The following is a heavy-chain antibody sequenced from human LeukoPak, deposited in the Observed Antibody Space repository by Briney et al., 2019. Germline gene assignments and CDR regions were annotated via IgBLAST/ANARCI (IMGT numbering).Heavy chain of an antibody. CDR1: GFTFSSYA. J-gene: IGHJ6*02. CDR3: AKALYSSPTDYYYGMDV. D-gene: IGHD6-13*01. CDR2: ISGSGGST. V-gene: IGHV3-23*01. Sequence: PGGSLRLSCAASGFTFSSYAMSWVRQAPGKGLEWVSAISGSGGSTYYADSVKGRFTISRDNSKNTLYLQMNSLRAEDTAVYYCAKALYSSPTDYYYGMDVWGRGTTVTVSS.